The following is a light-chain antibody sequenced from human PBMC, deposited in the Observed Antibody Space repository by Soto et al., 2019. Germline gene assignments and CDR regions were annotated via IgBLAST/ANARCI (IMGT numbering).Light chain of an antibody. V-gene: IGLV1-44*01. CDR1: SSNIGSHL. CDR3: ASWDGSPPSRV. Sequence: QSVLTQPPSVSGTPGQRVTISCSGSSSNIGSHLVNWYQQVPGTAPRLLIYTNNQRPSGVPDRFSDSKSGTSASLAISGLQSEADADYSCASWDGSPPSRVFGGGTNVTVL. J-gene: IGLJ3*02. CDR2: TNN.